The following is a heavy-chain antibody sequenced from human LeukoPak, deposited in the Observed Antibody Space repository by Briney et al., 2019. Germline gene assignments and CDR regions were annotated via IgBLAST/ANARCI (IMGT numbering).Heavy chain of an antibody. CDR2: INPNNGGT. D-gene: IGHD3-10*01. J-gene: IGHJ1*01. CDR1: GYTFTGYY. Sequence: ASVKVSCKASGYTFTGYYIYWVRQAPGQGLEWMGWINPNNGGTNYAQKFQGRVTMTRDTSISTAYMELSRLRSDDTAVYYCARDSGDEYFQYWGQGTLVTVCS. CDR3: ARDSGDEYFQY. V-gene: IGHV1-2*02.